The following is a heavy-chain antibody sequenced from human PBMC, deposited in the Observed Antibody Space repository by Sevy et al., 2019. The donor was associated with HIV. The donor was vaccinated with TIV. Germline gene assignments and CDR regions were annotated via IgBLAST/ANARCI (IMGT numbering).Heavy chain of an antibody. Sequence: ASVKVSCKASGYTFTSYGISWVRQAPGQGLEWMGWISAYNGNTNYAQKLQGRVTMTTDTSTSTAYMELRSLRSDDTAVYYCASGGDYYDSSGWTEFDYWGQGTLVTVSS. CDR3: ASGGDYYDSSGWTEFDY. CDR1: GYTFTSYG. D-gene: IGHD3-22*01. V-gene: IGHV1-18*01. J-gene: IGHJ4*02. CDR2: ISAYNGNT.